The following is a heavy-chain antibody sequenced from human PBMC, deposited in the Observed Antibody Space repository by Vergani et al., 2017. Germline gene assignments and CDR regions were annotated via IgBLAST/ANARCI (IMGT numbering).Heavy chain of an antibody. Sequence: QVQLQESGPGLVKPSQTLSLTCTVSSGSISSGGYYWSWIRQHPGKGLEWIGYIYYSGSTYYNPSLKSRVTISVDTSKNQFSLKLSSVTAADTAVYYCARSSRSATPPGWFDPWGQGTLVTVSS. D-gene: IGHD5-24*01. J-gene: IGHJ5*02. CDR1: SGSISSGGYY. CDR3: ARSSRSATPPGWFDP. V-gene: IGHV4-31*03. CDR2: IYYSGST.